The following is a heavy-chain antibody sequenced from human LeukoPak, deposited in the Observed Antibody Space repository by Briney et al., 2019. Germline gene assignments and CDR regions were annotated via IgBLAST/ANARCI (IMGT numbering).Heavy chain of an antibody. CDR1: GFTFSTYS. V-gene: IGHV3-48*01. D-gene: IGHD3-3*01. Sequence: GGSLRLSCAASGFTFSTYSMSWVRQAPGKGLEWISHISAASRGIYYADTVKGRFTISRDNAENSVFLQMRSLRPEDTAVYYCVRDFRFLEDYWGQGTLVTVSS. J-gene: IGHJ4*02. CDR2: ISAASRGI. CDR3: VRDFRFLEDY.